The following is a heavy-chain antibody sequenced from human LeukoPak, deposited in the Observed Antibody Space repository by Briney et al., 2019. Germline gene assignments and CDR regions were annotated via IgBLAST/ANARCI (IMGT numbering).Heavy chain of an antibody. CDR2: INHSGST. D-gene: IGHD3-22*01. J-gene: IGHJ4*02. CDR1: GGSFSGYY. Sequence: SETLSITCAVYGGSFSGYYWSWIRQPPGKGLEWIGEINHSGSTNYNPSLKSRVTTSVDTSKNQFSLKLSSVTAADTAVYYCAREISGDDSSGTFDYWGQGTLVTVSS. V-gene: IGHV4-34*01. CDR3: AREISGDDSSGTFDY.